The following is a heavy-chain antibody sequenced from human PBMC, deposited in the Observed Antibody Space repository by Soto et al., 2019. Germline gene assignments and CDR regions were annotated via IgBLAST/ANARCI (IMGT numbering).Heavy chain of an antibody. J-gene: IGHJ4*02. CDR3: ASSSWDHKGTNYYFDY. CDR2: IIPILGIA. D-gene: IGHD1-1*01. Sequence: QVQLVQSGAEVKKPGSSVKVSCKASGGTFSSYTISWVRQAPGQGLEWMGRIIPILGIANYAQKFQGRVTITADKSTSTAYMELSSLRSEDTAVYYCASSSWDHKGTNYYFDYWGQGTLVSVSS. V-gene: IGHV1-69*02. CDR1: GGTFSSYT.